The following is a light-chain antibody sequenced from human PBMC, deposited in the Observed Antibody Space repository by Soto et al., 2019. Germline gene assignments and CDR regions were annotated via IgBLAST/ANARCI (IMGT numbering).Light chain of an antibody. Sequence: QSVLTQPASVSGSPGQSITISCTGTSSDIGAYNFVSWYQQHPGKAPKLMLYDVNIRPSGVSNHFSGSKSGNTASLTISGLQAEDEADYYCTSWTTSTTMIFGGGTQLTVL. J-gene: IGLJ2*01. CDR1: SSDIGAYNF. V-gene: IGLV2-14*03. CDR2: DVN. CDR3: TSWTTSTTMI.